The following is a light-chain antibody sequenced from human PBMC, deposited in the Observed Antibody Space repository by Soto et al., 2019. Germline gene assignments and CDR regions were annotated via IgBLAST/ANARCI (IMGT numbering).Light chain of an antibody. J-gene: IGKJ1*01. CDR2: GAS. CDR3: QQYGRAPAWT. CDR1: QSISSSY. Sequence: EIVLTQSPGTLSLSPGERATLSCRASQSISSSYLAWYQQKPGQAPRLLIYGASKRATGIPDRFSGSGSGIDFTLTISRLASEDLAVYYCQQYGRAPAWTFGRGTKVEIK. V-gene: IGKV3-20*01.